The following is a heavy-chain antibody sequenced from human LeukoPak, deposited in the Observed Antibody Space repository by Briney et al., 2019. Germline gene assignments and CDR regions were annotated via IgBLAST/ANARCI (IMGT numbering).Heavy chain of an antibody. V-gene: IGHV3-53*01. CDR3: ARPPRFDP. CDR2: IYSGGST. CDR1: GFTFSSYW. J-gene: IGHJ5*02. Sequence: PGGSLRLSCAASGFTFSSYWMSWVRQAPGKGPEWVSVIYSGGSTYYADSVKGRFTISRDNSKNTLYLQMNSLRAEDTAVYYCARPPRFDPWGQGTLVTVSS.